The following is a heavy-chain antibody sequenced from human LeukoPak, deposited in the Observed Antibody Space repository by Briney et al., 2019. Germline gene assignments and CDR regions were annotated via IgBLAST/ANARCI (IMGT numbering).Heavy chain of an antibody. J-gene: IGHJ6*03. CDR2: MNPNSGDT. Sequence: ASVKVSCKASGYTLTNHDINWVRQAAGQGLEWMGWMNPNSGDTGYAQKFQDRVTMTRDTSINTVYMELSSLTSDDTAVYYCARGKGGYYYYMDVWGKGTTVTVSS. V-gene: IGHV1-8*01. CDR3: ARGKGGYYYYMDV. CDR1: GYTLTNHD.